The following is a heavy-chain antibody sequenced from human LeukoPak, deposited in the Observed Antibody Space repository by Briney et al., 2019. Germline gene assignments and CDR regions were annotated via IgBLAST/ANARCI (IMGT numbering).Heavy chain of an antibody. D-gene: IGHD3-9*01. Sequence: ASVKVSCKASGYTFTSYGISWVRQAPGQGLEWMGWISAYNGKTNYVQNLQGRVSMTTDTSTNTAYMELRSLRSDDTAVYYCARDRGTNYDILTGYYHHYFDYWGQGTLVTVSS. CDR3: ARDRGTNYDILTGYYHHYFDY. CDR1: GYTFTSYG. V-gene: IGHV1-18*01. CDR2: ISAYNGKT. J-gene: IGHJ4*02.